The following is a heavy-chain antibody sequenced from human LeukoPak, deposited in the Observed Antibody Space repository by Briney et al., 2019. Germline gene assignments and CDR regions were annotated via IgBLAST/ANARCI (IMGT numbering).Heavy chain of an antibody. Sequence: PGGSLRLSCAASGFTFSSYGMHWVRQAPGKGLEWVAFIRYDGSNKYYADSVKGRFTISRDNSKNTLYLQMNSLRVEDTAVYYCAKDAPLSGGTLVTYYFDYWGQGTLVTVSS. CDR1: GFTFSSYG. D-gene: IGHD2-15*01. J-gene: IGHJ4*02. CDR3: AKDAPLSGGTLVTYYFDY. V-gene: IGHV3-30*02. CDR2: IRYDGSNK.